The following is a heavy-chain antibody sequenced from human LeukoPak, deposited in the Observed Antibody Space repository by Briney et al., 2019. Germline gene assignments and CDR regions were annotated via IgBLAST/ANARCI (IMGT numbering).Heavy chain of an antibody. CDR1: GGTFSSYA. CDR2: IIPIFGTA. V-gene: IGHV1-69*13. D-gene: IGHD3-22*01. CDR3: ASPYYDSSGYQRYYFDY. J-gene: IGHJ4*02. Sequence: GASVKVSCKASGGTFSSYAISWVRQAPEQGLEWMGGIIPIFGTANYAQKFQGRVTITADESTSTAYMELSSLRSEDTAVYYCASPYYDSSGYQRYYFDYWGQGTLVTVSS.